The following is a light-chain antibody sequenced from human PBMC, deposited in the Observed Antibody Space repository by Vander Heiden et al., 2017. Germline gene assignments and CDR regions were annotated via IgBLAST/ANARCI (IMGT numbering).Light chain of an antibody. CDR3: QQYAGSPYT. CDR1: QSVHSNY. CDR2: DAS. Sequence: EIVLSHPACTLLLSPGERAPLSCRASQSVHSNYLAWYQQKPGQAPRLLIYDASSRATGIPDRFSGSGSGTDFTLTISRLEPEDFAVFYCQQYAGSPYTFGQGTNLEIK. J-gene: IGKJ2*01. V-gene: IGKV3-20*01.